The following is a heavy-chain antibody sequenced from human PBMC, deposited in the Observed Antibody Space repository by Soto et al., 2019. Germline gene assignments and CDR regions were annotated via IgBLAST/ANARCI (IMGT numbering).Heavy chain of an antibody. Sequence: ASVKVSCKVSGYTLTELSMHWVRQAPGKGLEWMGGFDPEDGETIYAQKFQGRVTMTEDTSTDTAYMELSSLRSEDTAVYYCATVGHNWNYGPGGDWFDPCGQGTLVTVSS. CDR2: FDPEDGET. D-gene: IGHD1-7*01. CDR3: ATVGHNWNYGPGGDWFDP. CDR1: GYTLTELS. V-gene: IGHV1-24*01. J-gene: IGHJ5*02.